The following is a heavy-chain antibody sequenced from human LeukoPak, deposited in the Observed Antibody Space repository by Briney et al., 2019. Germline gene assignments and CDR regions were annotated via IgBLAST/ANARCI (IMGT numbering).Heavy chain of an antibody. D-gene: IGHD1-14*01. CDR2: IYHSGSN. CDR3: ARGAVGIVDV. J-gene: IGHJ6*02. CDR1: VCSISSGGYS. Sequence: SETLSLTCAVTVCSISSGGYSWSWIRQSPGKGLEWIGYIYHSGSNYYNPSLKSRVTISVDSSKNQFSLKLSAVTAADTAVYYCARGAVGIVDVWGQGTTVTVSS. V-gene: IGHV4-30-2*06.